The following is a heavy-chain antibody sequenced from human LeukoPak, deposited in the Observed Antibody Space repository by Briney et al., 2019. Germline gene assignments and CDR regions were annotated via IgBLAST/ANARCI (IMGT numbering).Heavy chain of an antibody. V-gene: IGHV6-1*01. CDR3: ASGKLSYDILTTYYHYGMDV. D-gene: IGHD3-9*01. Sequence: SQTLSLTCAISGDSVSSNSAAWNWIRQSPSRGLEWLGRTYYRSKWYNDYVISVKSRITINADTSKNQFSLQLNSVTPEDAAVYYCASGKLSYDILTTYYHYGMDVWGQGTTVTVSS. J-gene: IGHJ6*02. CDR2: TYYRSKWYN. CDR1: GDSVSSNSAA.